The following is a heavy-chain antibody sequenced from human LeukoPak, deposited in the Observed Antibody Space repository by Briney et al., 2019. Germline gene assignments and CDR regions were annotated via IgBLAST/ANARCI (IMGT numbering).Heavy chain of an antibody. CDR1: GFNFSSYW. Sequence: GGSLRLSCAASGFNFSSYWMSWVRQAPGKGLEWVANIKQDGSEKYYVDSVKGRFTISRDNAKNSLYLQMNSLRAEDTAVYYCAVRGGGDYYYYGMDVWGQGTTVTVSS. CDR3: AVRGGGDYYYYGMDV. V-gene: IGHV3-7*01. CDR2: IKQDGSEK. J-gene: IGHJ6*02. D-gene: IGHD3-10*01.